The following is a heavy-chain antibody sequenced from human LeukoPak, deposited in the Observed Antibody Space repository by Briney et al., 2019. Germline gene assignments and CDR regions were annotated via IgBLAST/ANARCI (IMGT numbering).Heavy chain of an antibody. Sequence: SETLSLTCTVSGGSISSYYWSWIRQPPGKGLEWIGYIYYSGSTNYNPSLKSRVTISVDTSKNQFSLKLSSVTAADTAVYYCSGNWGLSRVYWGQGTLVTVSS. V-gene: IGHV4-59*01. D-gene: IGHD7-27*01. CDR3: SGNWGLSRVY. CDR1: GGSISSYY. CDR2: IYYSGST. J-gene: IGHJ4*02.